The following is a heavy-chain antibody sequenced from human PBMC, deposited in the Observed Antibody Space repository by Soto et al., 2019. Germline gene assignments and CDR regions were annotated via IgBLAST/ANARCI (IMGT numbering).Heavy chain of an antibody. CDR1: GFTFSSYA. Sequence: PVGSLRLSCAASGFTFSSYAMSWVRQAPGKGLEWVSAISGSGGSTYYADSVKGRFTISRDNSKNTLYLQMNSLRAEDTAVYYCAKDVRYSGRYYFEYWGQGPLVTVSS. J-gene: IGHJ4*02. CDR3: AKDVRYSGRYYFEY. CDR2: ISGSGGST. V-gene: IGHV3-23*01. D-gene: IGHD1-26*01.